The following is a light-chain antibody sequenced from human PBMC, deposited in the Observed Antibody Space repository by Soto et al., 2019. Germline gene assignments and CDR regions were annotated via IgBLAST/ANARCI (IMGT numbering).Light chain of an antibody. CDR2: EVS. J-gene: IGLJ3*02. V-gene: IGLV2-8*01. CDR1: SSDVGAYNY. CDR3: SPYAGSNNVV. Sequence: QSALTQPPSASGSPGQSVTISCTGTSSDVGAYNYVSWYQQHPGKAPKLMISEVSKRPSGVPDRFSGSKSGNTAPLTVSGLQAEDEADYYCSPYAGSNNVVFGGGTKVTVL.